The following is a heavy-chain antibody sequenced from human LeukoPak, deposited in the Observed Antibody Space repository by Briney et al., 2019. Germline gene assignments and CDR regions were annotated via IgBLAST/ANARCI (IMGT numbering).Heavy chain of an antibody. J-gene: IGHJ4*02. V-gene: IGHV3-7*01. CDR1: GFTFSSHW. Sequence: PGGSLRLSCAASGFTFSSHWMSWVRQAPGKGLEWGANIRQDGSVQNYVDSVKGRFTISRDNPKNSVYLQMSSLRAEDTAVYYCLVTTRSRGFDYWGQGTLVTVSS. CDR3: LVTTRSRGFDY. CDR2: IRQDGSVQ. D-gene: IGHD1/OR15-1a*01.